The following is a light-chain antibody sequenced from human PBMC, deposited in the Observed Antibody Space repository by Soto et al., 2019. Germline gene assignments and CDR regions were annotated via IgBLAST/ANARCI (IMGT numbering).Light chain of an antibody. CDR3: QQYNSWTTIT. V-gene: IGKV3-15*01. CDR2: GAS. Sequence: EIVMTQSPATLSVSPEERATLSCRASPSISSKLGWYQQRPGPAPRLLIYGASNRATGIPARFSGSGSGTEFTLTISSLQSEDSAGDYCQQYNSWTTITFGQGTRLEIK. J-gene: IGKJ5*01. CDR1: PSISSK.